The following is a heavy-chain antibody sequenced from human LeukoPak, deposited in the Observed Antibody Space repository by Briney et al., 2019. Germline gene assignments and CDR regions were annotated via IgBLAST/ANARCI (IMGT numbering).Heavy chain of an antibody. V-gene: IGHV3-30*04. D-gene: IGHD5/OR15-5a*01. J-gene: IGHJ4*02. Sequence: GGSLILSCVASGFIFSDHAFHWVRQSPDKGLEWVALIGSDGTKQYYADSVQGRFTVSRENSNNTLFLQMNTVRADDTAVYFCARQMTSTRLFDSWGQGTLVTVSS. CDR2: IGSDGTKQ. CDR1: GFIFSDHA. CDR3: ARQMTSTRLFDS.